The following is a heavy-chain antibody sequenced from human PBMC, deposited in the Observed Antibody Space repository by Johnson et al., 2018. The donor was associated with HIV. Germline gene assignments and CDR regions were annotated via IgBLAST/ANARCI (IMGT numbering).Heavy chain of an antibody. CDR3: ARDRGAARDAFDI. V-gene: IGHV3-7*03. Sequence: VQLVASGGGVVQPGRSLRLSCAASGFTFSNYGMAWVRQAPGKGLEWVANITQDGSEKYYVDSVKGRFTISRDNAKNSLYLQMNSLRAEDTAVYYCARDRGAARDAFDIWGQGTMVTVSS. CDR2: ITQDGSEK. D-gene: IGHD6-6*01. J-gene: IGHJ3*02. CDR1: GFTFSNYG.